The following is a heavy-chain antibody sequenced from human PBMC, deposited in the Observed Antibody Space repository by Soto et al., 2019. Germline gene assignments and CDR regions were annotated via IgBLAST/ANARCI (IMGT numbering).Heavy chain of an antibody. CDR1: GFTFSGSA. Sequence: GGSLRLSCAASGFTFSGSAMHWVRQASGKGLEWVGRIRSKANSYATAYAASVKGRFTISRDDSKNTAYLQMNSLKTEDTAVYYCTRYSNYDSSGYLPFARWGQGTLVTVSS. CDR3: TRYSNYDSSGYLPFAR. V-gene: IGHV3-73*01. J-gene: IGHJ5*02. CDR2: IRSKANSYAT. D-gene: IGHD3-22*01.